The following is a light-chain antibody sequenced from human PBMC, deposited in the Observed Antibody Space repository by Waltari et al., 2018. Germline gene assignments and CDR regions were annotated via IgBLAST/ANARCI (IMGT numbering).Light chain of an antibody. V-gene: IGLV1-47*01. Sequence: QSVLTQPPSAYGTPGQKVTIPCNGRSSNIGSNYVYWYQQFLGTAPKLLIFKNNPGPSGVPDRFSDSKSGTSASLTINGLRSENEADYYCGALDDSLIGLLLGGGTKVTVL. CDR1: SSNIGSNY. CDR2: KNN. CDR3: GALDDSLIGLL. J-gene: IGLJ2*01.